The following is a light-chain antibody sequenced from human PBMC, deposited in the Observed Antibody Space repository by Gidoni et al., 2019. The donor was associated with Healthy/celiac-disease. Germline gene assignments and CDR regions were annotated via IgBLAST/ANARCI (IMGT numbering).Light chain of an antibody. CDR2: WAS. J-gene: IGKJ2*02. CDR1: QSVLYSSNNKNY. CDR3: QQYYSTPLLGT. Sequence: DIVMTQSPDSLAVSLGGRATINCKSSQSVLYSSNNKNYLAWYQQKPGQPPKLLIYWASTRESGVPDRFSGSGSVTDFTLTISSLQAEDVAVYYCQQYYSTPLLGTFGQGTKLEIK. V-gene: IGKV4-1*01.